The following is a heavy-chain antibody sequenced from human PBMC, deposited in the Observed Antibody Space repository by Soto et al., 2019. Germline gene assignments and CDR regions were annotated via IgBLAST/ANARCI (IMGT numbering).Heavy chain of an antibody. CDR3: AKEKDRVFDY. J-gene: IGHJ4*02. CDR2: ITWDGGST. V-gene: IGHV3-43*01. Sequence: GGSLRLSCAGSGFTFDDHTLHWVRQIPGKGLEWVSLITWDGGSTFYADSVKGRFTTSRDNNKDFVYLQMNSLRTDDTAVYYCAKEKDRVFDYWGQGTPVTVSS. CDR1: GFTFDDHT.